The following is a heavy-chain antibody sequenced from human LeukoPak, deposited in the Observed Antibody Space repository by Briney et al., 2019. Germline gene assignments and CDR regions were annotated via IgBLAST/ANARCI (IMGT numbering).Heavy chain of an antibody. CDR1: GGSISSGGYS. J-gene: IGHJ3*02. CDR2: IYHSGST. V-gene: IGHV4-30-2*01. CDR3: ARDSTGGDAFGI. D-gene: IGHD2-2*01. Sequence: SETLSLTCAVSGGSISSGGYSWSWIRQPPGKGLEWIGYIYHSGSTYYNPSLKSRVTISVDRSKNQFSLKLSSVTAADTAVYYCARDSTGGDAFGIWGQGTMVTVSS.